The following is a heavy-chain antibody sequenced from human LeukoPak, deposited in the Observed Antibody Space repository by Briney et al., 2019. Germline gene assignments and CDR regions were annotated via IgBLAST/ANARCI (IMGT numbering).Heavy chain of an antibody. CDR3: VRQLGATSPTWFDP. V-gene: IGHV5-51*01. CDR1: GYSFTSYW. CDR2: IYPGDSDT. Sequence: GESLKISCEGSGYSFTSYWIAWVRQMPGKGLEWMGVIYPGDSDTRYSPSFQGQVTISADKSISTAYLQWSSLKASDTAMYYCVRQLGATSPTWFDPWGQGTLVTVSS. D-gene: IGHD1-26*01. J-gene: IGHJ5*02.